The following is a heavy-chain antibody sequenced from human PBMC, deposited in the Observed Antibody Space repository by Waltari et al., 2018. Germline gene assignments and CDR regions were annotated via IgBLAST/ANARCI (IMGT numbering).Heavy chain of an antibody. Sequence: QVQLQQWGAGLLKPSETLSLTCAVYGGSFSGYYWSWIRKPPGKGLEWIGEINHSGSTNYNPSLKSRVTISVDTSKNQFSLKLSSVTAADTAVYYCARVSLIAAAGEGLVDYWGQGTLVTVSS. CDR2: INHSGST. V-gene: IGHV4-34*01. CDR3: ARVSLIAAAGEGLVDY. J-gene: IGHJ4*02. CDR1: GGSFSGYY. D-gene: IGHD6-13*01.